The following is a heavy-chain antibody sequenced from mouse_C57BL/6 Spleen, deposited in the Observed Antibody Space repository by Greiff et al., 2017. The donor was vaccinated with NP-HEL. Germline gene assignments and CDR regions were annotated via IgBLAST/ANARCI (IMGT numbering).Heavy chain of an antibody. CDR1: GYTFTGYW. Sequence: QVRLQQSGAELMKPGASVKLSCKATGYTFTGYWIEWVKQRPGHGLEWIGEILPGSGSTNYNEKFKGKATFTADTSSNTAYMQLSSLTTEDSASCYCARSRGLTDYAMDYWGQGTSVTVSS. CDR3: ARSRGLTDYAMDY. V-gene: IGHV1-9*01. D-gene: IGHD1-3*01. J-gene: IGHJ4*01. CDR2: ILPGSGST.